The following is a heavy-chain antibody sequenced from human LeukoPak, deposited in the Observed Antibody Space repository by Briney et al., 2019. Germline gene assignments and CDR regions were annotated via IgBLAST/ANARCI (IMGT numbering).Heavy chain of an antibody. Sequence: SETLSLTCTVSGYSISSGYYWGWIRQPPGKGVEWIGSIYHSGSTYYNPSLKSRITISVDTSKNQFSLKLSSVTAADTAVYYCASSSGGNFDYWGQGTLVTVSS. V-gene: IGHV4-38-2*02. CDR3: ASSSGGNFDY. D-gene: IGHD3-10*01. CDR2: IYHSGST. J-gene: IGHJ4*02. CDR1: GYSISSGYY.